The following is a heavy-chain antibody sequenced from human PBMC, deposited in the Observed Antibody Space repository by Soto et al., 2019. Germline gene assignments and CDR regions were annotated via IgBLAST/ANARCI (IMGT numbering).Heavy chain of an antibody. J-gene: IGHJ4*02. D-gene: IGHD4-4*01. CDR3: AKAYDDYSNHGYFDN. V-gene: IGHV3-23*01. CDR2: ISGSGGRI. Sequence: EVQLLESGGGLVQPGGSLRLSCAASGITFNTYAMSWVRQAPGKGLEWVSAISGSGGRIHYADSVKGRFTISRDNSKNTLFLQMNSLRAEDTAAYFCAKAYDDYSNHGYFDNWGQGTLVTVSS. CDR1: GITFNTYA.